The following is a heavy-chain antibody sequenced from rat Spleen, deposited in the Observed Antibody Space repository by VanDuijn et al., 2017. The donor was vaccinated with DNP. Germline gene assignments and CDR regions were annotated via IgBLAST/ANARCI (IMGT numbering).Heavy chain of an antibody. CDR3: AKVYDGFAY. D-gene: IGHD1-12*01. CDR2: LSFDGSST. Sequence: EVQLVESGGGLVQPGRSLKLSCAASGFTFSKYAMAWVRQAPTIGLEWVAALSFDGSSTYYSDSVKGRFTISRDNAKSTLYLQMDSLRSEDTATYYCAKVYDGFAYWGQGTLVTVSS. J-gene: IGHJ3*01. CDR1: GFTFSKYA. V-gene: IGHV5-29*01.